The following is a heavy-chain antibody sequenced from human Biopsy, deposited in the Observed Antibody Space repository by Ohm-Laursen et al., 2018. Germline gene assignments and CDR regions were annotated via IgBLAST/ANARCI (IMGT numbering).Heavy chain of an antibody. CDR3: TRAYRYSLDAFDM. V-gene: IGHV3-74*03. CDR2: INIDGSGT. CDR1: GFTFNSYW. D-gene: IGHD3-16*02. J-gene: IGHJ3*02. Sequence: SLRLSCAASGFTFNSYWMHWVRQAPGKGLVWVSRINIDGSGTKYADSVKGRFTVSRGNAKNTLYLQMNSLTAEDTAIYYCTRAYRYSLDAFDMWGQGTMVTVSS.